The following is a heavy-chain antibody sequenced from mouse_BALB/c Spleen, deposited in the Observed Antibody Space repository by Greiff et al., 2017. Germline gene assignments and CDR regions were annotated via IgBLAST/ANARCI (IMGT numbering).Heavy chain of an antibody. CDR2: ISSGGGST. J-gene: IGHJ3*01. Sequence: EVQRVESGGGLVKPGGSLKLSCAASGFAFSSYDMSWVRQTPEKRLEWVAYISSGGGSTYYPDTVKGRFTISRDNAKNTLYLQMSSLKSEDTAMYYCARAGYDLAYWGQGTLVTVSA. CDR1: GFAFSSYD. V-gene: IGHV5-12-1*01. D-gene: IGHD2-2*01. CDR3: ARAGYDLAY.